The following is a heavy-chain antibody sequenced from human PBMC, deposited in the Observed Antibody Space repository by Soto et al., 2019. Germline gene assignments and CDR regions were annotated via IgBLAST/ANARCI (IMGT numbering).Heavy chain of an antibody. J-gene: IGHJ6*02. V-gene: IGHV5-51*01. D-gene: IGHD6-6*01. CDR3: ARPFGSSYVMDV. Sequence: PGESLKISCKGSGYSFSNYWIGWVRQMPGKGLELMGIIYPGDSETRYSPSFQGQVTISVDKTINTAYLQWSSLKASDTAMYYCARPFGSSYVMDVWGQGTTVTVSS. CDR1: GYSFSNYW. CDR2: IYPGDSET.